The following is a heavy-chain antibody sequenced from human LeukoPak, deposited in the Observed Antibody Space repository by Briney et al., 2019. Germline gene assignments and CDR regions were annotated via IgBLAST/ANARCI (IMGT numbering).Heavy chain of an antibody. D-gene: IGHD3-16*01. J-gene: IGHJ6*03. CDR3: AKGTLGGNYYMDV. V-gene: IGHV3-43*01. CDR1: GFTFDDYT. CDR2: ISWDGGST. Sequence: GGSLRLSCAASGFTFDDYTMHWVRQAPGKGLEWVSLISWDGGSTYYADSVKGRFTISRDNSKNSLYLQMNSLRTEDTALYYCAKGTLGGNYYMDVWGKGTTVTVSS.